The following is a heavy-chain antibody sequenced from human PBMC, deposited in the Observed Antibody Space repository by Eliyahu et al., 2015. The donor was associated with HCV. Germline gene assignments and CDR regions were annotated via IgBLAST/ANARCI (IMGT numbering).Heavy chain of an antibody. Sequence: EVQLLESGGGLVQPGESXRLSCAASGFMLSSYAMSWVRQAPGXGLEWVSTSGGSGARTYYADSVKGRFTISRDNSKNTLYLQMNSLRADDTAVYYCAKLGELSHWGQGTPVTVSS. V-gene: IGHV3-23*01. J-gene: IGHJ4*02. D-gene: IGHD3-16*01. CDR2: SGGSGART. CDR1: GFMLSSYA. CDR3: AKLGELSH.